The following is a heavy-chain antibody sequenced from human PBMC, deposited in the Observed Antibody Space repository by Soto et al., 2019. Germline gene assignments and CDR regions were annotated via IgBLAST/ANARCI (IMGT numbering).Heavy chain of an antibody. CDR3: AHRCSGGSCYYYYYYGMDV. D-gene: IGHD2-15*01. Sequence: QITLKESGPTLVKPTQTLTLTCTFSGFSLSTSGVGVGWIRQPPGKALEWLALIYWDDDKRYSPSLKSRLTITKATSNNQVVLTMTIMDPVDTATYYSAHRCSGGSCYYYYYYGMDVWGQGTTVTVSS. V-gene: IGHV2-5*02. J-gene: IGHJ6*02. CDR2: IYWDDDK. CDR1: GFSLSTSGVG.